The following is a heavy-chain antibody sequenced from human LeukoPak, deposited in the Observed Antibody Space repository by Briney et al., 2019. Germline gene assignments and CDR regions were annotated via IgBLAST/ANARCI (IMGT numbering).Heavy chain of an antibody. Sequence: GGSLRLSCAASGFTVSSNCMSWVRQAPGKGLEWVSVTYSGGTTYYADSVKGRFTISRDNSKNTLYLQMNSLRSEDTAIYYCARSTMWHGGNIWGQGTMVTVSS. CDR2: TYSGGTT. J-gene: IGHJ3*02. D-gene: IGHD1-1*01. CDR3: ARSTMWHGGNI. CDR1: GFTVSSNC. V-gene: IGHV3-53*05.